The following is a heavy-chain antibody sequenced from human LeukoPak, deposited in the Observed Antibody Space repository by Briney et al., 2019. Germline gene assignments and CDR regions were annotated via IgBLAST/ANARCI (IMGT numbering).Heavy chain of an antibody. J-gene: IGHJ2*01. CDR2: IDYSGST. CDR3: ARPMLVDYDILTDSSTYWYFDL. V-gene: IGHV4-59*08. CDR1: GDSITSYY. D-gene: IGHD3-9*01. Sequence: SETLSLTRTVSGDSITSYYWSWIRQPPGKGLEWLGYIDYSGSTNYNPSLKSRVTISADTSKNQFSLKVRSATAADTAVYYCARPMLVDYDILTDSSTYWYFDLWGRGTLVTVSS.